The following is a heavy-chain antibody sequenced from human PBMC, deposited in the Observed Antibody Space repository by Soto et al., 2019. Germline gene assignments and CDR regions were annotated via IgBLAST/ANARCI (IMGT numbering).Heavy chain of an antibody. Sequence: GGSLRLSCAAPGFTFSSYGMHWVRQAPGKGLEWVAVISHDGSDKYYADSVKGRFVIARDNSKSTLHLEMNSLRVDDGAVYYCAKGPRSGSCYCICYFYYYGIDFWGRGTTVTVSS. D-gene: IGHD3-22*01. CDR3: AKGPRSGSCYCICYFYYYGIDF. J-gene: IGHJ6*02. CDR1: GFTFSSYG. CDR2: ISHDGSDK. V-gene: IGHV3-30*18.